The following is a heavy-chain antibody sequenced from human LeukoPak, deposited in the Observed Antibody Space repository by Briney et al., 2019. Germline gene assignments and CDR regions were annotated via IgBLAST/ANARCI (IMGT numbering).Heavy chain of an antibody. CDR2: VYHSGTT. Sequence: SETLSLTCTVSGFSISSGYFWGWIRQPPGKGLEWIGRVYHSGTTNYDPSLKSRVTISVDTSRNQFSLKLSSVTAADTAVYYCARAREPLLYTYYFDYWGQGTLVTVSS. V-gene: IGHV4-38-2*02. D-gene: IGHD3-16*01. J-gene: IGHJ4*02. CDR3: ARAREPLLYTYYFDY. CDR1: GFSISSGYF.